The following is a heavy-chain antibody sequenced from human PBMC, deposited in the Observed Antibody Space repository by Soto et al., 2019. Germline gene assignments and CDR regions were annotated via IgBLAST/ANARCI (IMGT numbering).Heavy chain of an antibody. CDR2: IYHSGGP. CDR1: GGSFSSANW. CDR3: ALNDFYAIAV. Sequence: QVQLQESGPGLVEPSGILSLTCAVSGGSFSSANWWSWVRQPPGKGLEWIGEIYHSGGPNYDPFFKSRVPISLDKYQNQFSLRLTSVTAADTAIYYCALNDFYAIAVWGQGTPVTVSS. J-gene: IGHJ6*02. V-gene: IGHV4-4*02.